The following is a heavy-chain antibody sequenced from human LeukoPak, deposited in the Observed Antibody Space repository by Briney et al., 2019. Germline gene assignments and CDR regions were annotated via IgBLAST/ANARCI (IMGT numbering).Heavy chain of an antibody. Sequence: SETLSLTCAVSGGSISSGGYSWSWIRQPPGKGLEWIGYIHHSGSTYYNPSLKSRVTISVDRSKNQFSLELSSVTAADTAVYYCARNLPPVDVWGQGTTVTVSS. CDR2: IHHSGST. J-gene: IGHJ6*02. CDR3: ARNLPPVDV. CDR1: GGSISSGGYS. V-gene: IGHV4-30-2*01.